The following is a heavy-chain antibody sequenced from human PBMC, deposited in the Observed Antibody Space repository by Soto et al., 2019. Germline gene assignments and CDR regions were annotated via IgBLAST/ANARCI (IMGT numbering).Heavy chain of an antibody. V-gene: IGHV4-59*01. CDR1: GGSISSYY. CDR3: ASGQQLASFDY. D-gene: IGHD6-13*01. Sequence: QVQLQESGPGLVKPSETLSLTCTVSGGSISSYYWSWIRQPPGKGLEWIGYIYYSGSTNYNPSLKSRVTISVDTSKNQFSLKLSSVTAADTAVYYCASGQQLASFDYWGQGTLVTVSS. CDR2: IYYSGST. J-gene: IGHJ4*02.